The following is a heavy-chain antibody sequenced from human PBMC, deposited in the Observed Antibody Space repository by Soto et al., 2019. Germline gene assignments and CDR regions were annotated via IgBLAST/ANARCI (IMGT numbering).Heavy chain of an antibody. CDR3: AGFGELGKFDP. J-gene: IGHJ5*02. D-gene: IGHD3-10*01. CDR1: GYTFTSYG. CDR2: ISAYNGNT. Sequence: ASVKVSCKASGYTFTSYGISWVRQAPGQGLEWMGWISAYNGNTNYAQKGQGRVTMTTDTSTSTAYMELRSLRSDDMAVYYCAGFGELGKFDPWGQGTLVTVSS. V-gene: IGHV1-18*03.